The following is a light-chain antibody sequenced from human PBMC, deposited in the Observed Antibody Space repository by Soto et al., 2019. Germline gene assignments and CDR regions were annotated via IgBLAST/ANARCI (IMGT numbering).Light chain of an antibody. CDR2: DTI. V-gene: IGKV1-33*01. Sequence: DIQMTQSPPSLAASVGDRVTITCQARQDLTNYLNWYQQKPGEAPKLLIYDTITLEEGVPTRFSGGGSGTDFTFTINGLQPEDAAIYSCQQYVNLPYTFGQGTKLEIK. CDR1: QDLTNY. J-gene: IGKJ2*01. CDR3: QQYVNLPYT.